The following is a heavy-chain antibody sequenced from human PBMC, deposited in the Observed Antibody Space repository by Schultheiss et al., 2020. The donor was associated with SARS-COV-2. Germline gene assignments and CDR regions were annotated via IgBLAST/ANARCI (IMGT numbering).Heavy chain of an antibody. J-gene: IGHJ5*02. CDR1: GFTFSDYY. D-gene: IGHD2-2*01. CDR3: ASGPEGEYQLLWPWFDP. V-gene: IGHV3-11*03. CDR2: IISSSSYT. Sequence: GGSLRLSCAASGFTFSDYYMSWIRQAPGKGLEWVSYIISSSSYTNYADSVKGRFTISRDNAKNSLYLQMNSPRAEDTAVYYCASGPEGEYQLLWPWFDPWGQGTLVTVSS.